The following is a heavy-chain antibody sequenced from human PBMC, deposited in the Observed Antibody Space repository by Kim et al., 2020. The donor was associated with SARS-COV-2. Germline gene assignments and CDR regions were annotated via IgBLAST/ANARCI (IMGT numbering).Heavy chain of an antibody. CDR3: ARGYGLY. V-gene: IGHV3-7*01. J-gene: IGHJ4*02. Sequence: DGSEKYYVDSVKGRFTISRDNAENSLYLQMNSLRAEDTAVYYCARGYGLYWGQGTLVTVSS. D-gene: IGHD5-18*01. CDR2: DGSEK.